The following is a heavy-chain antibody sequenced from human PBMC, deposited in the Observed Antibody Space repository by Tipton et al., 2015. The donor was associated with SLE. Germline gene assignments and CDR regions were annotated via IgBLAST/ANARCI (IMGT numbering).Heavy chain of an antibody. J-gene: IGHJ4*02. Sequence: TLSLTCTVSGGFISSYYWSWFRQTPGKGLEWIRYINYSGSTTYNPSLKSRVSISVDTSNNEFSLKLNSATAADTGLYYCARGVAFDSWGQGTLVTVSS. CDR3: ARGVAFDS. CDR2: INYSGST. V-gene: IGHV4-59*01. CDR1: GGFISSYY.